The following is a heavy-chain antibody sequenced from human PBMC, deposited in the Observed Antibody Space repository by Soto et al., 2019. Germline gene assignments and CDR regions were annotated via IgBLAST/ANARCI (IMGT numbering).Heavy chain of an antibody. CDR3: VRELVVRGVPKWFDP. Sequence: ASVKVPCKASGYTFTTYAIHWVRQAPGQRLEWMGWINCGNGNAKYSQKFQGKVTTYKDTSATTAYMELSNLRTEDTVVYYCVRELVVRGVPKWFDPWGQGTLVTVSS. J-gene: IGHJ5*02. CDR2: INCGNGNA. D-gene: IGHD3-10*01. CDR1: GYTFTTYA. V-gene: IGHV1-3*01.